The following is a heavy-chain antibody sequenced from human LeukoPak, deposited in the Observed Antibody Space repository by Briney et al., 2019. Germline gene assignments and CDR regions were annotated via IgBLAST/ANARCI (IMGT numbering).Heavy chain of an antibody. CDR3: AGLYSGYDYVDY. Sequence: PSETLSLTCTVSGGSISSNYWSWIRQPPGKGLEWIGYIYYSGSTNYNPSLKSRVTISVDTSKNQFSLKLSSVTAADTAVYYCAGLYSGYDYVDYWGQGTLVTVSS. CDR1: GGSISSNY. V-gene: IGHV4-59*01. J-gene: IGHJ4*02. D-gene: IGHD5-12*01. CDR2: IYYSGST.